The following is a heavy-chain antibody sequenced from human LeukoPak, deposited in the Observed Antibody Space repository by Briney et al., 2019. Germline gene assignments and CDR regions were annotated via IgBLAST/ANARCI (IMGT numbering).Heavy chain of an antibody. V-gene: IGHV2-5*02. J-gene: IGHJ4*02. Sequence: SGPTLANPTQTLTLTCTFSGLSLNTRGVGVGWIRQPPGRALEWLALIYWDDDRRYSPSLKSRLTITKDTSKNQVVLTMTNMDPVDTATYFCAHRKNYYDSSVFDNWGQGTLVTVSS. CDR3: AHRKNYYDSSVFDN. CDR1: GLSLNTRGVG. CDR2: IYWDDDR. D-gene: IGHD3-22*01.